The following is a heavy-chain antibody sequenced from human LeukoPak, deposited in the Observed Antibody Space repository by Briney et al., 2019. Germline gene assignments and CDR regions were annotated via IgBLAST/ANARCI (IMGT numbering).Heavy chain of an antibody. J-gene: IGHJ6*04. D-gene: IGHD3-10*02. CDR3: AELGITMIGGV. CDR1: GFTFSSYA. CDR2: ISGSGGSA. Sequence: GGSLRLSCAASGFTFSSYAMSWVRQAPGKGLEWVSAISGSGGSAYYADSVKGRFTISRNNAKNSLYLQMNSLRAEDTAVYYCAELGITMIGGVWGKGTTVTISS. V-gene: IGHV3-23*01.